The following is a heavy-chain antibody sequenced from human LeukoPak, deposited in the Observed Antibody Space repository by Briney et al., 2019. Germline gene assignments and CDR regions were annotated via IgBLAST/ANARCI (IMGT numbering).Heavy chain of an antibody. CDR2: INPSGGST. V-gene: IGHV1-46*01. Sequence: SSVQVTCKASGFTFTSYYMHWVRQPPGQGLDWMGIINPSGGSTSYAQKFQGRVTMTRDTSTSTVYMELNSLRSEDTAVYYCARAGVRGVSEPDAFDIWGQGTMVTVSS. CDR1: GFTFTSYY. J-gene: IGHJ3*02. D-gene: IGHD3-10*01. CDR3: ARAGVRGVSEPDAFDI.